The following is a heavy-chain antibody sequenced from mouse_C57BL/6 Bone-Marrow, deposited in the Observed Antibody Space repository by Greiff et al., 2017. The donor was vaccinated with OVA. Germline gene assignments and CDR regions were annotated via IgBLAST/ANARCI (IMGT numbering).Heavy chain of an antibody. Sequence: EVHLVESGGGLVQPGGSLKLSCAASGFTFSDYYMYWVRQTPEKRLEWVAYISNGGGSTYYPDTVKGRFTISRDNAKNTLYLQMSRLKSEDTAMYYCARHHYYGSLFYYAMDYWGQGTSVTVSS. V-gene: IGHV5-12*01. CDR1: GFTFSDYY. CDR3: ARHHYYGSLFYYAMDY. CDR2: ISNGGGST. D-gene: IGHD1-1*01. J-gene: IGHJ4*01.